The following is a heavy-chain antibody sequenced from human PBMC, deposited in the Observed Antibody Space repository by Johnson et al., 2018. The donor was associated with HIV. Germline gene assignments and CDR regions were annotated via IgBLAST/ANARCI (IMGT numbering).Heavy chain of an antibody. CDR2: ISYDGSKI. D-gene: IGHD3-10*01. CDR1: GFNFRSYG. CDR3: AKSGDNGAFDL. J-gene: IGHJ3*01. V-gene: IGHV3-33*06. Sequence: VLLLESGGGVVQPGTSLRLSCEASGFNFRSYGMHWVRLAPGQGLEWVAGISYDGSKIDYIESVKGHFTISRDNSKNRVCLEINSLRGEDTALYYCAKSGDNGAFDLGGQGTTVTVSS.